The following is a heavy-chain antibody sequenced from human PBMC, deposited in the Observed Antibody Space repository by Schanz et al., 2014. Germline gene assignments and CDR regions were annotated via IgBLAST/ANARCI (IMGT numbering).Heavy chain of an antibody. CDR2: SSHSGGSK. Sequence: EVQLVESGGGLVQPGGSLRLSCAASGFTFSSYAMSWVRQAPGKGLEWVSSSSHSGGSKYYADSVKGRFTISRDNSENTLYRQMNSLSADDSAVFYCAKGMGYCSGGTCYDYYYYRLDIWGQGTTVTVSS. J-gene: IGHJ6*02. V-gene: IGHV3-23*04. CDR1: GFTFSSYA. D-gene: IGHD2-15*01. CDR3: AKGMGYCSGGTCYDYYYYRLDI.